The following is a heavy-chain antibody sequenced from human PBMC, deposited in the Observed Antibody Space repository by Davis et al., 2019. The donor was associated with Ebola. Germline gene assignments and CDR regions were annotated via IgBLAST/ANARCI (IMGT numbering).Heavy chain of an antibody. V-gene: IGHV4-59*01. D-gene: IGHD2-2*01. CDR2: IAYTGNT. J-gene: IGHJ3*01. CDR3: ASGGLVPAALYL. Sequence: PSETLSLTCTVSGASMTSYYWSWIRQPPGKGLEWIGYIAYTGNTIYNPSLKSRVTISGDTSKKQFSLRLSSVTAADTAVYYCASGGLVPAALYLWGQGTMVTVSS. CDR1: GASMTSYY.